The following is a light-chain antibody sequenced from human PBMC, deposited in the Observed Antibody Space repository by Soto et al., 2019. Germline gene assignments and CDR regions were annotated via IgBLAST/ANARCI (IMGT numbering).Light chain of an antibody. V-gene: IGLV2-14*01. CDR3: SSYTSSSTLYV. CDR1: SSDVGGYKF. J-gene: IGLJ1*01. Sequence: QAVLTQPASVSGSPGQSITISCTGTSSDVGGYKFVSWYQQHPGNAPKLMIYEVSNRPSGVSNRFSGSKSGNTASLTISGLQAEDEADYYCSSYTSSSTLYVFGTGTKVTVL. CDR2: EVS.